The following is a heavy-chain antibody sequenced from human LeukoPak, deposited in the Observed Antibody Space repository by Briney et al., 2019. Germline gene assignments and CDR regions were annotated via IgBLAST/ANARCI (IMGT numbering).Heavy chain of an antibody. J-gene: IGHJ3*02. CDR3: ARTIVPAAMSRSHDAFDI. CDR2: ISYGGSNK. D-gene: IGHD2-2*01. V-gene: IGHV3-30-3*01. CDR1: GFTFSSYA. Sequence: GGSLRLSCAASGFTFSSYAMHWVRQAPGKGLEWVAVISYGGSNKYYADSVKGRFTISRDNSKNTLYLQMNSLRAEDTAVYYCARTIVPAAMSRSHDAFDIWGQGTMVTVSS.